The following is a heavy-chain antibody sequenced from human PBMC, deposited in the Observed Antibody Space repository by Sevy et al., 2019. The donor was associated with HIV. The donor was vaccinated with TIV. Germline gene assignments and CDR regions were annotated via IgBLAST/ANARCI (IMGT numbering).Heavy chain of an antibody. CDR3: ARAADTAMDDAFDI. V-gene: IGHV1-69*13. J-gene: IGHJ3*02. D-gene: IGHD5-18*01. CDR2: IIPIFGTA. CDR1: GGTFSSYG. Sequence: ASVKVSCKASGGTFSSYGISWVRQAPGQGLEWMGGIIPIFGTANYAQKFQGRVTITADESTSTAYMELSSLRSEDTAVYYCARAADTAMDDAFDIWGQGTMVTVSS.